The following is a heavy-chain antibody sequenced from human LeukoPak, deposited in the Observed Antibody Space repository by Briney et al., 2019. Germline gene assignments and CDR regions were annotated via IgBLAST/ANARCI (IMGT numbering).Heavy chain of an antibody. CDR2: ISSDGSDT. CDR1: GFTLSGYW. V-gene: IGHV3-74*01. J-gene: IGHJ4*02. D-gene: IGHD2-2*01. Sequence: GESLRLSCVASGFTLSGYWMHWVRRAPGKGLVWVSRISSDGSDTSYADSVKGRFTISRDNAKNMLYLQMNSLRVDDTAVYYCARRYCSTTNCYAFESWGQGTLVTVSS. CDR3: ARRYCSTTNCYAFES.